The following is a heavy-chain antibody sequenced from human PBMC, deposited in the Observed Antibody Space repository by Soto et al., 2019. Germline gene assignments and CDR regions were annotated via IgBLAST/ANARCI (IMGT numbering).Heavy chain of an antibody. V-gene: IGHV3-30-3*01. J-gene: IGHJ4*02. CDR3: AISKEGELDFDY. Sequence: QVQLVESGGGVVQPGRSLRLSCVASGFTFYSYTIHWVRQVPGKGLEWVAVISYDGTNKRYADSVKGRFTISRDNSKNTLYLEMNSLRAEDSAVYYCAISKEGELDFDYWGQGTLVTVSS. D-gene: IGHD1-7*01. CDR1: GFTFYSYT. CDR2: ISYDGTNK.